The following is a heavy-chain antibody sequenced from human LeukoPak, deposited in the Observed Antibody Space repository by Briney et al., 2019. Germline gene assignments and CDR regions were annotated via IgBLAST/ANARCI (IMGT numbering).Heavy chain of an antibody. V-gene: IGHV1-69*05. J-gene: IGHJ2*01. Sequence: SVTVSCKASGGTFTSYAISWVRQAPGQGLEWKGGIIPIFGTANYAQKFQGRVTITTDESTSTAYMELSSLRSEDTAVYYCARGTYDLEENWYFDLWGRGTLVTVSS. CDR2: IIPIFGTA. CDR3: ARGTYDLEENWYFDL. CDR1: GGTFTSYA. D-gene: IGHD3-3*01.